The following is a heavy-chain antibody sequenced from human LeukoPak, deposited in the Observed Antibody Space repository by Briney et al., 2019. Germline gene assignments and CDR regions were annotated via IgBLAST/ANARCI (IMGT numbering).Heavy chain of an antibody. CDR1: GFTFSTYG. J-gene: IGHJ4*02. CDR3: ARQWLVNG. Sequence: GGSLRLSCAASGFTFSTYGMHWVRQAPGKGLEWLSVIGGSGGGTYYIDSVKGRFTISRDNSKNTLYLQMNSLRAEDTAVYYCARQWLVNGWGQGTLVTVSS. D-gene: IGHD6-19*01. CDR2: IGGSGGGT. V-gene: IGHV3-NL1*01.